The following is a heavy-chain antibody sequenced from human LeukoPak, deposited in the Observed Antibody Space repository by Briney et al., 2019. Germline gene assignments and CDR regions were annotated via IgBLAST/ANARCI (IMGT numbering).Heavy chain of an antibody. D-gene: IGHD6-19*01. CDR2: ISSSSSTI. Sequence: GGSLRLSCAASGFTFSSYSMNWVRQAPGKGLEWVSYISSSSSTIYYADSVKGRFTISRDNAKNSLYLQMNSLRAEDTAVYYCARVFSGWNFDYWGQGTLVTVSS. CDR3: ARVFSGWNFDY. V-gene: IGHV3-48*01. J-gene: IGHJ4*02. CDR1: GFTFSSYS.